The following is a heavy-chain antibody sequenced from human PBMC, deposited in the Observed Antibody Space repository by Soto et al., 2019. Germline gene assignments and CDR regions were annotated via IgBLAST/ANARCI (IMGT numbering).Heavy chain of an antibody. CDR2: IYYSGST. J-gene: IGHJ6*02. D-gene: IGHD4-4*01. CDR1: GGSISSGDYY. V-gene: IGHV4-30-4*01. CDR3: ARGSPPKMTTVPSGMDV. Sequence: QGQLQESGPGLVKPSQTLSLTCTVSGGSISSGDYYWSWIRQPPGTGLEWIGYIYYSGSTYYNPSFKSRVTISVDTSKNKFSLKLSSVTAADTAVYYCARGSPPKMTTVPSGMDVWGQGTTVTVSS.